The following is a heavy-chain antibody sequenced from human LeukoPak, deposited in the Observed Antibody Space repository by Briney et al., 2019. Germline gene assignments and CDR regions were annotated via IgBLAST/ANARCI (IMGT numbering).Heavy chain of an antibody. J-gene: IGHJ6*03. CDR3: ARANGSGKLYYYYYMDV. V-gene: IGHV3-48*01. CDR1: GFTFSSYS. Sequence: GGSLRLSCAASGFTFSSYSMNWVRQAPGKGLEWVSYISSSSSTIYYADSVKGRFTISRDNAKNSLYLQMNSLRAEDTAVYYCARANGSGKLYYYYYMDVWGKGTTVTISS. D-gene: IGHD3-10*01. CDR2: ISSSSSTI.